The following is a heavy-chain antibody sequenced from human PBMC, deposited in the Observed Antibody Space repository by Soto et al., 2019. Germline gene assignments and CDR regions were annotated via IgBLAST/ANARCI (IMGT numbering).Heavy chain of an antibody. CDR3: ARHMERFQIFGVDLGYGMDV. CDR2: IYYSGST. V-gene: IGHV4-39*01. Sequence: AETLSLTCTVSGASISLSSYYWGWIRQPPLNGLEWIGRIYYSGSTYYNPSLKSRVTISVDTSKNQFSLKLSSVTAADTAVYYCARHMERFQIFGVDLGYGMDVWGQGTTVTVSS. CDR1: GASISLSSYY. D-gene: IGHD3-3*01. J-gene: IGHJ6*02.